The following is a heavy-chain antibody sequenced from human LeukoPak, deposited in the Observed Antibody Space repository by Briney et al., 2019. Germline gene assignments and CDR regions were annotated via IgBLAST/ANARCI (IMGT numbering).Heavy chain of an antibody. CDR3: FGGTGTRDY. V-gene: IGHV3-66*01. J-gene: IGHJ4*02. Sequence: GGSLRLSRAASGFTVSSNYMSWVRQAPGKGPEWVSVIYSGGSTYYADSVKGRFTISRDNSKNTLYLQMNSLRAEDTAVYYCFGGTGTRDYWGQGTLVTVSS. CDR2: IYSGGST. CDR1: GFTVSSNY. D-gene: IGHD1-1*01.